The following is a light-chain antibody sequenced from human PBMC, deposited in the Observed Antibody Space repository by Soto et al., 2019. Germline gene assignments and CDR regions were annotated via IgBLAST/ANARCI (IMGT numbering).Light chain of an antibody. V-gene: IGLV1-44*01. CDR3: ASWDDSLNGYI. CDR2: FNI. CDR1: SSNIGSNT. Sequence: QAVLSQPPSASGTPGQRVTISCSGSSSNIGSNTVSWYQQFPGTAPKLLIYFNIQRPSGVPDRFSGSKSGTSASLAISGLQSEDEADYYCASWDDSLNGYIFGTATKVTV. J-gene: IGLJ1*01.